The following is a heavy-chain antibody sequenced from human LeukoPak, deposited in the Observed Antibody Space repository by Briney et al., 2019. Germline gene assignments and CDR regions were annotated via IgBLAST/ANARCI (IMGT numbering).Heavy chain of an antibody. CDR2: INHNGEMI. Sequence: GGSLRLSCAASGFTFSNYVMSWVRQAPGKGLEWVSYINHNGEMIFYPDFVKGRFTISRDNAKNSLYLQMNSLRDEDTAVYYCARDNDWAFHYWGQGTLVTVPS. CDR3: ARDNDWAFHY. CDR1: GFTFSNYV. D-gene: IGHD3-9*01. J-gene: IGHJ4*02. V-gene: IGHV3-48*02.